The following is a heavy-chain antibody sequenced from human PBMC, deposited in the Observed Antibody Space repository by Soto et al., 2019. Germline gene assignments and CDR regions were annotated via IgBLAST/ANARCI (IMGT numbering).Heavy chain of an antibody. CDR3: ARGRVRRYGYYGMDV. J-gene: IGHJ6*02. CDR2: IYYSGST. CDR1: GGSISSGGYY. V-gene: IGHV4-31*03. D-gene: IGHD6-19*01. Sequence: QVQLQESGPGLVKPSQTLSLTCTVSGGSISSGGYYWSWIRQHPGKGLEWIGYIYYSGSTYYNPSLKGRVTLAVDTSKNQCSLKLSSVTAADTAVYYCARGRVRRYGYYGMDVWGQGSTVTVSS.